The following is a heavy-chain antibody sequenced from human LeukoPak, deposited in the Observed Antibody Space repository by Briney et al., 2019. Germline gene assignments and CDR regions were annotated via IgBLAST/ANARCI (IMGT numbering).Heavy chain of an antibody. CDR1: GFTVSSNY. V-gene: IGHV3-53*05. CDR3: AKDSSGAFDY. D-gene: IGHD6-19*01. Sequence: GGSLRLSCAASGFTVSSNYMNWVRQAPGKGLEWVSLIYGGGSTYYADSVKGRFTISRDNSKNTLYLQMNSLRAEDTAVYYCAKDSSGAFDYWGQGTLVTVSS. J-gene: IGHJ4*02. CDR2: IYGGGST.